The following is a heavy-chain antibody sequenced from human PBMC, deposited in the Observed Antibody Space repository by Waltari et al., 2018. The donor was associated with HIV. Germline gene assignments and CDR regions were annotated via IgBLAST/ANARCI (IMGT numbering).Heavy chain of an antibody. V-gene: IGHV4-39*02. Sequence: QLMLQESGPGRVKPSETLSLICSVSDGSINRASHSWAWLRQPPGKGLEWIGTLYYTGTASYSPSLKSRLTISVDSSKNHFSLTLRSVTAADTAVYYCARNSSSIYTDTLRGGFDYWGQGALVIVS. D-gene: IGHD3-16*01. J-gene: IGHJ4*02. CDR1: DGSINRASHS. CDR3: ARNSSSIYTDTLRGGFDY. CDR2: LYYTGTA.